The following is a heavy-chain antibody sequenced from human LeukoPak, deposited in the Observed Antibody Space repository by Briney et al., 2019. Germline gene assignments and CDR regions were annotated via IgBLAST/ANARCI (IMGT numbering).Heavy chain of an antibody. D-gene: IGHD2-15*01. Sequence: PGGSLRLSCAASGFTFSSWEMNWVRQAPGGGLEWISNIRTNSEGANYAIYADSVKGRVTFSRDDAKNTLYLQMHSLRDDDTAVYYCARDQGYAFDYWGQGILVSVSS. CDR2: IRTNSEGANYA. CDR1: GFTFSSWE. J-gene: IGHJ4*02. V-gene: IGHV3-48*02. CDR3: ARDQGYAFDY.